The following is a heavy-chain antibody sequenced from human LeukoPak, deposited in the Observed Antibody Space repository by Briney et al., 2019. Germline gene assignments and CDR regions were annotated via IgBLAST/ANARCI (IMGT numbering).Heavy chain of an antibody. Sequence: SETLSLTCTVSGGSISRYYWSWIRQPPGKGLEWIGYISYSGSTKYNPSLLSRFTISVDTSKNQFSLKLSSATAADTAVYYCARLDYYHFDYWGQGTVVTVSS. D-gene: IGHD3-22*01. V-gene: IGHV4-59*01. CDR3: ARLDYYHFDY. CDR1: GGSISRYY. CDR2: ISYSGST. J-gene: IGHJ4*02.